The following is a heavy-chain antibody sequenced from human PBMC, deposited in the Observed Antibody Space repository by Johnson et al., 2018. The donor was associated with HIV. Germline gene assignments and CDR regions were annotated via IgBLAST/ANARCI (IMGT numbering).Heavy chain of an antibody. CDR1: GFTFSSYW. V-gene: IGHV3-7*05. Sequence: VQLVESGGGLVQPGGSLRLSCAASGFTFSSYWMSWVHQAPGKGLEWVANIKQDGSEKYYVDSVKGRFTISRDHAKNSLYLQMNSLRAEDTAVYYFVRDLPIGPAGPNDAFDLWGHGTMVTVSS. CDR3: VRDLPIGPAGPNDAFDL. CDR2: IKQDGSEK. J-gene: IGHJ3*01. D-gene: IGHD2-2*01.